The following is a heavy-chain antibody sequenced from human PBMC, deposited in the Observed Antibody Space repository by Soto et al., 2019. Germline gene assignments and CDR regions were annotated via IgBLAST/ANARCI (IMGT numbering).Heavy chain of an antibody. J-gene: IGHJ4*02. D-gene: IGHD3-22*01. V-gene: IGHV1-69*12. CDR3: AGERRYYYDSSGYSFDS. CDR1: GGTFSSYA. CDR2: IIPIFGTA. Sequence: QVQLVQSGAEVKKPGSSVKVSCKASGGTFSSYAISWVRQAPGQGLEWMGGIIPIFGTANYAQKFQGRVRITGDESTSKAYRELRSLRSGDTAVYYCAGERRYYYDSSGYSFDSWGQGPLVTVSS.